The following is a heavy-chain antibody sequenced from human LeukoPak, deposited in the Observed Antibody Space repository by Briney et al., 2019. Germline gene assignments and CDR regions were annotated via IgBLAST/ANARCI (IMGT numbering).Heavy chain of an antibody. CDR1: GGSINNYY. CDR2: IYYSGST. Sequence: PSETLSLTCTVSGGSINNYYWSWVRQPPGKGLEWIGYIYYSGSTKYNPSFKSRATISVDTSKNQFSLKLNSVTAADTAVYYCASGSYYFDYWGQGTLVTVSS. D-gene: IGHD1-26*01. CDR3: ASGSYYFDY. J-gene: IGHJ4*02. V-gene: IGHV4-59*08.